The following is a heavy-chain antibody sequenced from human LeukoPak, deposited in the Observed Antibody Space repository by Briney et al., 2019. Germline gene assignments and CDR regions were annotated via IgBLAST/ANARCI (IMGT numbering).Heavy chain of an antibody. D-gene: IGHD3-22*01. CDR1: GGTFSCYA. Sequence: SVKVSCKASGGTFSCYAISWVRQAPGQGLEWMGGIIPIFGTANYAQKFQGRVTITADESTSTAYMELSSLRSEDTAVYYCTTYYYDSSGYPRRFDPWGQGTLVTVSS. CDR2: IIPIFGTA. CDR3: TTYYYDSSGYPRRFDP. V-gene: IGHV1-69*01. J-gene: IGHJ5*02.